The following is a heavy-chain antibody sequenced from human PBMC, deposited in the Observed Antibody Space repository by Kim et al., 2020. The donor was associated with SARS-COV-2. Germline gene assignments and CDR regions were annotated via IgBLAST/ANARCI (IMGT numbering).Heavy chain of an antibody. Sequence: GGSLRLSCAASGFTFGTYAMSWVRQAPGKGLEWVSGISGSGGSTYYADSVKGRFTISRDSSKNTLYLQMNSLTADDTALYYCARSRSCSSSSCYVDYWGQGTLVTVSS. D-gene: IGHD2-2*01. CDR2: ISGSGGST. CDR3: ARSRSCSSSSCYVDY. J-gene: IGHJ4*03. V-gene: IGHV3-23*01. CDR1: GFTFGTYA.